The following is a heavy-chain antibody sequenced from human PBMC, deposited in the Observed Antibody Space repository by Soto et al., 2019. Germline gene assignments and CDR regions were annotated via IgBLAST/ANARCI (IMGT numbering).Heavy chain of an antibody. CDR3: ARDKGDGSGSYYGY. J-gene: IGHJ4*02. CDR1: GYTFTSYG. V-gene: IGHV1-18*01. D-gene: IGHD3-10*01. Sequence: QVQLVQSGAEVKKPGASVKVSCKASGYTFTSYGISWVRQAPGQGLEWMGWISAYNGNTNYAQKLQGRVTMTTATXXSTAYMELRSLRSDDTAVNYCARDKGDGSGSYYGYWGQGTLVTVSS. CDR2: ISAYNGNT.